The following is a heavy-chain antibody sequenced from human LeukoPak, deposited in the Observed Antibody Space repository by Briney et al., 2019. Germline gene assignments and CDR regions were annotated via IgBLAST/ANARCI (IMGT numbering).Heavy chain of an antibody. V-gene: IGHV3-33*01. CDR1: GFTFSSYG. CDR3: ATLGQGSDY. Sequence: GRSLRLSCAASGFTFSSYGMHWVRQAPGKGLEWVAVIWYDGSNKYYADSVKGRFTISRDNFKNTLYLQMNSLRAEDTAVYYCATLGQGSDYWGQGTLVTVSS. J-gene: IGHJ4*02. CDR2: IWYDGSNK.